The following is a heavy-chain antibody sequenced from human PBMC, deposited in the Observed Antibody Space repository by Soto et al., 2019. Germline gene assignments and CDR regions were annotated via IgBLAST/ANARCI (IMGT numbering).Heavy chain of an antibody. CDR3: AKIVATGRGPWFDP. CDR1: GGSISSGGYS. D-gene: IGHD6-13*01. CDR2: IYHSGST. J-gene: IGHJ5*02. Sequence: SETLSLTCTVSGGSISSGGYSWSWIRQPPGKGLEWIGYIYHSGSTYYNPSLKSRVTISVDRSKNQFSLRLSSVTAVDTAVYYCAKIVATGRGPWFDPWGQGTLVTVSS. V-gene: IGHV4-30-2*01.